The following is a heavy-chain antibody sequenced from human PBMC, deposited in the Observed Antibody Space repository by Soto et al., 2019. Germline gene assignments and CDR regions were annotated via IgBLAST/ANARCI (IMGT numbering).Heavy chain of an antibody. CDR3: ARSEMGYRNGYYYFGMEV. CDR1: GFTFNYYA. Sequence: QVQLVESGGGVVQPGRSLRLSCAASGFTFNYYAMHWVRQAPGKGLEWVAVISNDGGNKYYADSVPGRFTISRDNSKNTLDLQMSSLRAEDTAVYYCARSEMGYRNGYYYFGMEVWGQGTTVTVSS. CDR2: ISNDGGNK. J-gene: IGHJ6*02. D-gene: IGHD5-18*01. V-gene: IGHV3-30-3*01.